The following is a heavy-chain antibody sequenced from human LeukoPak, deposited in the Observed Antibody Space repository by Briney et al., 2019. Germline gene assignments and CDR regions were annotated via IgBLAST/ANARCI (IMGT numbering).Heavy chain of an antibody. CDR3: ARLALPGPIYYFDY. J-gene: IGHJ4*02. D-gene: IGHD6-19*01. Sequence: PSETLSLTCTVSGGSISSSSYYWGWFRQPPGKGLEWIGSIYYSGVTYYNPSLKSRVTISVDTSKNQFSLKLSSVTASDTAVYYCARLALPGPIYYFDYWGQGTLVTVSS. V-gene: IGHV4-39*01. CDR1: GGSISSSSYY. CDR2: IYYSGVT.